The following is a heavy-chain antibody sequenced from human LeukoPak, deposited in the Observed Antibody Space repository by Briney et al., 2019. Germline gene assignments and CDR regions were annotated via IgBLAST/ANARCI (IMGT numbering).Heavy chain of an antibody. CDR1: GFTFSSYG. D-gene: IGHD5-24*01. Sequence: PGGSLRLSCAAPGFTFSSYGMHWVRQAPGKGLEWVAVISYDESNKYYADSVKGRFTISRDNSKNTLYLQMNSLRVEDTAVYYCAPEGDGYILFDYWGQGTLVTVSS. V-gene: IGHV3-30*03. CDR2: ISYDESNK. J-gene: IGHJ4*02. CDR3: APEGDGYILFDY.